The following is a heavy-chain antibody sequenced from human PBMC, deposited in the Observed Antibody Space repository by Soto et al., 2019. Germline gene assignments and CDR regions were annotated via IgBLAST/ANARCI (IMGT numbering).Heavy chain of an antibody. CDR2: INPYSGVT. CDR3: ARARRRLVVLASLGETRKGMDP. D-gene: IGHD2-2*01. V-gene: IGHV1-2*04. CDR1: GYIFTDYY. J-gene: IGHJ5*02. Sequence: ASVKVSCKASGYIFTDYYIQWVRQAPGQGLEWMGWINPYSGVTKFAQKFQDLVTMTSDTSISTAYMELSRLRSDDTAVYYCARARRRLVVLASLGETRKGMDPWG.